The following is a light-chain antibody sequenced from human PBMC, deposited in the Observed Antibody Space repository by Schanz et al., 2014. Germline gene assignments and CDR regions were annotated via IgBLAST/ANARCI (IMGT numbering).Light chain of an antibody. J-gene: IGKJ2*01. V-gene: IGKV4-1*01. Sequence: DIVMTQSPDSLAVSLGERAPINCKSSQSILYNSHNKNYLSWYQQKPGQPPKPLIYWASTRESGVPDRFSGSGSGADFTLTISGLQAEDVAVYYCQQYYSTPYTFGQGTKLEIK. CDR1: QSILYNSHNKNY. CDR2: WAS. CDR3: QQYYSTPYT.